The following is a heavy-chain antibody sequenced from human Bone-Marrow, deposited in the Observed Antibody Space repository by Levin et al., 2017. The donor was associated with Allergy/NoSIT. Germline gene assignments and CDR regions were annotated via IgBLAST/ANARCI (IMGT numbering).Heavy chain of an antibody. Sequence: LSLTCAASGFTFSSYAMHWVRQAPGKGLEYVSAISSNGGSTYYANSVKGRFTISRDNSKNTLYLQMGSLRAEDMAVYYCARDPNSSGLYFDYWGQGTLVTVSS. CDR3: ARDPNSSGLYFDY. CDR2: ISSNGGST. CDR1: GFTFSSYA. V-gene: IGHV3-64*01. D-gene: IGHD3-22*01. J-gene: IGHJ4*02.